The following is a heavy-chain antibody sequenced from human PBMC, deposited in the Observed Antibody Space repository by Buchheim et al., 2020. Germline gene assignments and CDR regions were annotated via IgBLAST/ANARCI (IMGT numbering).Heavy chain of an antibody. CDR1: GYTFTSYY. CDR2: INPSGGST. CDR3: ARVHITGLGTPTWFDP. Sequence: QVQLVQSGAEVKKPGASVKVSCKASGYTFTSYYMYWVRQAPGQGLEWMGIINPSGGSTSYAQKFQGRVTMTRDTSTSTVYMELSSLRSEDTAVYYCARVHITGLGTPTWFDPWGQGTL. J-gene: IGHJ5*02. D-gene: IGHD3-16*01. V-gene: IGHV1-46*01.